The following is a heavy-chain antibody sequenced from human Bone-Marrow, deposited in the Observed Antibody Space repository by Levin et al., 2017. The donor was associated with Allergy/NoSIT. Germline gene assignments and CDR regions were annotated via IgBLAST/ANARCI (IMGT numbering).Heavy chain of an antibody. CDR1: GFTFRNYA. CDR2: ISGSGSRT. J-gene: IGHJ4*02. Sequence: LSLTCAASGFTFRNYAMTWVRQAPGRGLEWVSIISGSGSRTYYADSVKGRFTISRDNSKRTLFLQMSSLRAEDTAIYYCAKGRMVTTRPTFDYWGQGALVTVSS. D-gene: IGHD4-11*01. V-gene: IGHV3-23*01. CDR3: AKGRMVTTRPTFDY.